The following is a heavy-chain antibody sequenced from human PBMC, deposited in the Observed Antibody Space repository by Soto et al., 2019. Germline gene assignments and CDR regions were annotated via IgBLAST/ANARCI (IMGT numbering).Heavy chain of an antibody. CDR2: IYSGGST. Sequence: PGGSLRLSCAASGFTFGSYWMSWVRQAPGKGLEWVSVIYSGGSTYYADSVKGRFTISRDNSKNTLYLQMNSLRAEDTAVYYCARPTPVGWVYYFDYWGQGTLVTVSS. CDR3: ARPTPVGWVYYFDY. D-gene: IGHD6-13*01. CDR1: GFTFGSYW. V-gene: IGHV3-66*04. J-gene: IGHJ4*02.